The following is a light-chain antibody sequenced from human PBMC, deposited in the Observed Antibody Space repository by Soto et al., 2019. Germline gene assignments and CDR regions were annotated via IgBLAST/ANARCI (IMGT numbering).Light chain of an antibody. J-gene: IGKJ1*01. CDR1: QGISSY. CDR3: QQLNSYPRT. V-gene: IGKV1-9*01. Sequence: DIQLNQSPSFLSASVGDRVTITCRASQGISSYLAWYQQKPGKAPKLLIYAASTLQSGVPSRFSGSGSGTEFTLTISSLQPEDFATYYCQQLNSYPRTFGQGTKADI. CDR2: AAS.